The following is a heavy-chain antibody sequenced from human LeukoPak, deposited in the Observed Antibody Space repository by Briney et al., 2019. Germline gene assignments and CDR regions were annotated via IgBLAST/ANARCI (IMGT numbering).Heavy chain of an antibody. Sequence: SETLSLTCTVSGGSISSGDYYWGWVRQPPGTGLEGIGYIYYSGSTYYNPSLKSRVTISVDTSNNQFSLKLSSVTAADTAVYYCARYTVTTIGFDHWGQGTLVTVSS. J-gene: IGHJ5*02. V-gene: IGHV4-30-4*01. CDR3: ARYTVTTIGFDH. CDR1: GGSISSGDYY. D-gene: IGHD4-17*01. CDR2: IYYSGST.